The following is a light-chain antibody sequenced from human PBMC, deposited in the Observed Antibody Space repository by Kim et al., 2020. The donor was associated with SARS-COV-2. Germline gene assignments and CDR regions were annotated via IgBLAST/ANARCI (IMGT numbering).Light chain of an antibody. CDR2: LNSDGSH. V-gene: IGLV4-69*01. J-gene: IGLJ2*01. CDR3: QTWGTGIVL. Sequence: ASVKLTCTLRSGHRSYAIAWHQQQPEKGPRYLMKLNSDGSHSKGDGIPDRFSGSSSGAERYLTISSLQSEDEADYYCQTWGTGIVLFGGGTQLTVL. CDR1: SGHRSYA.